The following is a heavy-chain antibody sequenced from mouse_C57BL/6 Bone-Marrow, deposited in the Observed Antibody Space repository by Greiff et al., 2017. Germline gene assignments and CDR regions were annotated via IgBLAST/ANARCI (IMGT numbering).Heavy chain of an antibody. CDR1: GFTFSSYA. CDR3: AREPWFAY. CDR2: ISDGGSYT. V-gene: IGHV5-4*01. J-gene: IGHJ3*01. Sequence: EVNLVESGGGLVKPGGSLKLSCAASGFTFSSYAMSWVRQTPEKRLEWVATISDGGSYTYYPDNVKGRFTISRDNAKNNLYLQMSHLKAEDTAMYYCAREPWFAYWGQGTLVTVSA.